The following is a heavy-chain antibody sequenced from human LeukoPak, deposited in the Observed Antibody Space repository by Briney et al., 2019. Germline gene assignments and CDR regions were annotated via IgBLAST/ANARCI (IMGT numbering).Heavy chain of an antibody. CDR2: MNPNSGNT. CDR3: ARGQPTAAAAYDHDAFDI. Sequence: GASVKVSCKASGYTFTSYDINWVRQATGQGLEWMGWMNPNSGNTGYAQKFQGRVTMTRNTSTSTAYMELSSLRSEDTAVYYCARGQPTAAAAYDHDAFDIWGQGTMVTVSS. CDR1: GYTFTSYD. V-gene: IGHV1-8*01. D-gene: IGHD6-13*01. J-gene: IGHJ3*02.